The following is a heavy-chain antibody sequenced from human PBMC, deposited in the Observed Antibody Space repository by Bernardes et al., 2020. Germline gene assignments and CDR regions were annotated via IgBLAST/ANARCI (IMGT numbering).Heavy chain of an antibody. CDR3: ARTLVGGSYTFDY. V-gene: IGHV2-70*04. J-gene: IGHJ4*02. CDR1: GFSLRSSGMR. CDR2: IDWDDDK. D-gene: IGHD1-26*01. Sequence: SGPTLVKPTQTLTLTCTFSGFSLRSSGMRVSWIRQPPGKALEWLARIDWDDDKFYSTFLKTRLTISKDTAKNQVVLTMTNMDPVDTATYYCARTLVGGSYTFDYWGQGTLVTVSS.